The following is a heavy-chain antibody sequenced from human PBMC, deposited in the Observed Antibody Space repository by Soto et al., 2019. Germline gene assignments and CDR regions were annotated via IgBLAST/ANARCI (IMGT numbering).Heavy chain of an antibody. CDR1: GFTFSNYA. J-gene: IGHJ1*01. Sequence: EVQLLESGGGLVQPGGSLRLSCAASGFTFSNYAMSWVRQAPGKGLEWVASITGRDVTTYYANSLKGRVTISRDNSRNTLYLEMNSLRAEVTAVYYCAKATHNGERGYCTSTSCAADYFQDWGQGALVAVSS. V-gene: IGHV3-23*01. CDR3: AKATHNGERGYCTSTSCAADYFQD. D-gene: IGHD2-2*01. CDR2: ITGRDVTT.